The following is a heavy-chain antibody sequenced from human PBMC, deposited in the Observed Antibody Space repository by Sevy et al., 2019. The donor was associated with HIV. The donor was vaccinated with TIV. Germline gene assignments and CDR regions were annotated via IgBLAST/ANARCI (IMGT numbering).Heavy chain of an antibody. V-gene: IGHV5-51*01. CDR3: ARLYDTAMVLTSPFDY. CDR1: RYSFANYW. Sequence: GESLKISCKGSRYSFANYWIGWVRQMPGKGLEWMGIIYPGDSDTRYSPSFQGQVTISADRSISTAYLQWSSLKASDTAMYYRARLYDTAMVLTSPFDYWGQGTLVTVSS. D-gene: IGHD5-18*01. CDR2: IYPGDSDT. J-gene: IGHJ4*02.